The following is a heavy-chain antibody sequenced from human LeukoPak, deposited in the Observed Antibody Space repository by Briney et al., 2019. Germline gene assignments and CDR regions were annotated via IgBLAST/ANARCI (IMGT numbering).Heavy chain of an antibody. CDR1: GGSISSNSYY. D-gene: IGHD3-16*01. Sequence: SETLSLTCTVSGGSISSNSYYWGWIRQPPGKGLEWIGSMYYSGSTYYNPSLKSRVTISVDTSKNQFSLKLSSVTAADTAVYYCARGARGSRFDYWGQGTLVTVSS. CDR2: MYYSGST. J-gene: IGHJ4*02. CDR3: ARGARGSRFDY. V-gene: IGHV4-39*01.